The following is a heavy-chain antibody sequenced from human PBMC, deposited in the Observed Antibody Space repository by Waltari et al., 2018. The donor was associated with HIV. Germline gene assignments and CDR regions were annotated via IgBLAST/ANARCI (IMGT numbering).Heavy chain of an antibody. V-gene: IGHV3-23*01. CDR2: ISGSGDNR. CDR1: LVSFSLTA. J-gene: IGHJ5*02. CDR3: TKDPVTAVGNINWFDP. D-gene: IGHD6-13*01. Sequence: EVQLLDSVGRLVYPGGSLRHSLRDSLVSFSLTAVDGVRQAPGKGLEWVSGISGSGDNRYYAGSVKGRFTISKDNSKNKVFLQMKSLRPEDTAFYYCTKDPVTAVGNINWFDPWGQGTLVTVSS.